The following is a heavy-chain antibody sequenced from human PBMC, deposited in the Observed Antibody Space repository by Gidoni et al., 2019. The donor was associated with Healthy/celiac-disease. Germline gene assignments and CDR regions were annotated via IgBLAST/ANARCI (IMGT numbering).Heavy chain of an antibody. Sequence: QVQLVQSGAEVKKPGASGKDSCKASGYTFTSYAMHWVRQAPGQRLEWMGWINAGNGNTKYSQKFQGRVTITRDTSASTAYMELSSLRSEDTAVYYCASSLTTVTTGGYFDYWGQGTLVTVSS. CDR2: INAGNGNT. CDR1: GYTFTSYA. V-gene: IGHV1-3*01. J-gene: IGHJ4*02. D-gene: IGHD4-17*01. CDR3: ASSLTTVTTGGYFDY.